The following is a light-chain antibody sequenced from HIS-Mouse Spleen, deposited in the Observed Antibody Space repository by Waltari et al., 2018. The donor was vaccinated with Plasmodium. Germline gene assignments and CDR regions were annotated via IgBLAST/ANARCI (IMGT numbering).Light chain of an antibody. CDR1: PLPHNY. J-gene: IGLJ3*02. CDR2: EDS. Sequence: SYELTQPPSVSVSPGQTARTTCPGPPLPHNYAYSYQQKSGQAPVLVIYEDSKRPSGIPERFSGSSSGTMATLTISGAQVEDEADYYCYSTDSSGNHRVFGGGTKLTVL. CDR3: YSTDSSGNHRV. V-gene: IGLV3-10*01.